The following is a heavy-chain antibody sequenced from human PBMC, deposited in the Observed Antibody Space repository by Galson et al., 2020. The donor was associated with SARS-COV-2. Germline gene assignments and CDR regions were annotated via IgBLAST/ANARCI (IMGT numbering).Heavy chain of an antibody. V-gene: IGHV4-34*01. CDR2: INHSGNT. J-gene: IGHJ3*02. D-gene: IGHD1-20*01. Sequence: SETLSLTCAVYGGSFGGDFWTWIRQPPGKGLEWIGQINHSGNTNVSPSLKSRVAMSIDTSMKQFSLKLVFVTAADTAMYYCARVRVDAGIPREFDIWGQGTMVTVSS. CDR1: GGSFGGDF. CDR3: ARVRVDAGIPREFDI.